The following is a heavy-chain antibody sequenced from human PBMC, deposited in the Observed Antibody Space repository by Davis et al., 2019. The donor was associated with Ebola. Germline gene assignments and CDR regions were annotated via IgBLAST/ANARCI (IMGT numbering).Heavy chain of an antibody. V-gene: IGHV4-59*11. Sequence: PSETLSLTCTVSGGSISSHYWSWIRQPPGKGLEWIGYIYYSGSTNYNPSLKSRVTIPVDTSKNQFSLKLSSVTAADTAVYYCASGGDFWSGFGYWGQGTLVTVSS. CDR1: GGSISSHY. J-gene: IGHJ4*02. CDR2: IYYSGST. D-gene: IGHD3-3*01. CDR3: ASGGDFWSGFGY.